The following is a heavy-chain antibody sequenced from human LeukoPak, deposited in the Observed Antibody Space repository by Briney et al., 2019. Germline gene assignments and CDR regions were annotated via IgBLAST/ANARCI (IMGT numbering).Heavy chain of an antibody. V-gene: IGHV3-53*01. J-gene: IGHJ4*02. CDR2: IHSDGTT. D-gene: IGHD3-10*01. CDR1: GFPVSSNY. CDR3: ARDSGSGSYSGY. Sequence: GGSLRLSCAASGFPVSSNYMTWVRQAPQKGLEWVSTIHSDGTTYYVDSVKGRFTISRDNAKNTLYLQMNSLRAEDTAVYYCARDSGSGSYSGYWGQGTLVTVSP.